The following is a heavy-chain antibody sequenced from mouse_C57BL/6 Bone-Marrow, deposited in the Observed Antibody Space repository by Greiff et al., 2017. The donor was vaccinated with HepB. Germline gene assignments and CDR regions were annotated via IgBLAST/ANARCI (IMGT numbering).Heavy chain of an antibody. CDR1: GFTFSSYA. V-gene: IGHV5-9-1*02. J-gene: IGHJ2*01. D-gene: IGHD1-1*01. CDR3: TREGFNYYGSA. Sequence: EVKLVESGEGLVKPGGSLKLSCAASGFTFSSYAMSWVRQTPEKRLEWVAYISSGGDYIYYADTVKGRFTISRDNARNTLYLQMSSLKSEDTAMYYCTREGFNYYGSAWGQGTTLTVSS. CDR2: ISSGGDYI.